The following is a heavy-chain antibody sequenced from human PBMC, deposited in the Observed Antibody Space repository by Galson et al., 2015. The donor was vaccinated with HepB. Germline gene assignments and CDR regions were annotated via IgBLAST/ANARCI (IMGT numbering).Heavy chain of an antibody. CDR3: ARGPSYFQH. Sequence: CAISGDSVSSNSAARNWIRRSPSRGLEWLGRTYYRSKWYSDYAVSVKSRITINPDTSKNQFSLQLNSVTPEDTAVYYCARGPSYFQHWGQGTLVTVSS. CDR1: GDSVSSNSAA. V-gene: IGHV6-1*01. CDR2: TYYRSKWYS. J-gene: IGHJ1*01.